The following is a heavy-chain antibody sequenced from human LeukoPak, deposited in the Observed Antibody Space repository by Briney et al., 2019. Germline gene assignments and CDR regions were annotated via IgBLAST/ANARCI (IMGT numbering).Heavy chain of an antibody. J-gene: IGHJ3*02. CDR3: ARRRDDLDAFDI. V-gene: IGHV3-33*01. CDR2: IWYDGSNK. CDR1: GFTFSSYG. Sequence: GRSLRLSCAASGFTFSSYGMHWVRQAPGKGLEWVAVIWYDGSNKYYADSVKGRFTISRDNSKDTLYLQMNSLRAEDTAVYYCARRRDDLDAFDIWGRGTMVTVSS.